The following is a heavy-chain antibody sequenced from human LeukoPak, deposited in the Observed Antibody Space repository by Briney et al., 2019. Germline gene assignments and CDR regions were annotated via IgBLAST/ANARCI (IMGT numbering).Heavy chain of an antibody. J-gene: IGHJ4*02. CDR2: ISRSSVTI. V-gene: IGHV3-48*04. D-gene: IGHD1-26*01. CDR3: ASGTIVGARGADN. CDR1: GFTFSDFS. Sequence: GGSLRLSCAASGFTFSDFSMNWVRQAPGKGLEWVSYISRSSVTIYYADSVKGRFTISRDNANNLLYLQMNSLRAEDTAVYYCASGTIVGARGADNWGQGTLVTVSS.